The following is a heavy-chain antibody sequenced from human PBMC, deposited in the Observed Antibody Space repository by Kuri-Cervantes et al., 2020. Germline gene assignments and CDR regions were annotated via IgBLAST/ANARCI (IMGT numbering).Heavy chain of an antibody. Sequence: GESLKISCAASGFTVSSNYMSWVRQAPGKGLEWVAFIRYDGSNKYYADSVKGRFTIYRDNSNNTVYVQMNSLRDEDTAMYYCAKDHYGGNSRGAFDIWDQGTMVTVSS. J-gene: IGHJ3*02. D-gene: IGHD4-23*01. V-gene: IGHV3-30*02. CDR1: GFTVSSNY. CDR2: IRYDGSNK. CDR3: AKDHYGGNSRGAFDI.